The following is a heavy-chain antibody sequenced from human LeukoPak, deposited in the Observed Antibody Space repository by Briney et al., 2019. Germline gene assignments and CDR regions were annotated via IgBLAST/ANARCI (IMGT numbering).Heavy chain of an antibody. CDR1: GFTFSRYS. CDR2: IGSSSTI. V-gene: IGHV3-48*01. CDR3: ARDDPTGSYYVGFDY. J-gene: IGHJ4*02. Sequence: GGSLRLSCAASGFTFSRYSMNWVRQAPGKGLEWISYIGSSSTIYYGDSVKGRFTISRDNAKKSLYLQMNSLRAEDTAMYYCARDDPTGSYYVGFDYWGQGILVTVSS. D-gene: IGHD1-26*01.